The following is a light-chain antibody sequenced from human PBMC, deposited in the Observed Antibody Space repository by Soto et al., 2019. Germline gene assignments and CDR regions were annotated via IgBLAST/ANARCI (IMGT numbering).Light chain of an antibody. CDR2: WAS. Sequence: DIVMTQSPDSLAVSLGERATINCKSSRSVLYSSNTKNYLAWYQQKPRQPPKLLIYWASTRESGVPDRFSGSGSGTDFTLTISSLQDEDVAVYYCQQYYSTPYTFGQGTKVDI. V-gene: IGKV4-1*01. CDR3: QQYYSTPYT. J-gene: IGKJ2*01. CDR1: RSVLYSSNTKNY.